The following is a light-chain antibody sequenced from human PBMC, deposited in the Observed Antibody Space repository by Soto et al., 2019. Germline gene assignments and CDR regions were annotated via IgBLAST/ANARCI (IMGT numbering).Light chain of an antibody. CDR1: QSVSSTY. V-gene: IGKV3-20*01. J-gene: IGKJ1*01. Sequence: EIVLTQSPGTLSLSPGERATLSCRASQSVSSTYLAWYQQRPGQAPRLLVYGASNRATGIPERFSGSGSGTDFTLTISRLEPEDFEVYYCQQYGGSPRTFGQGTKVEIK. CDR3: QQYGGSPRT. CDR2: GAS.